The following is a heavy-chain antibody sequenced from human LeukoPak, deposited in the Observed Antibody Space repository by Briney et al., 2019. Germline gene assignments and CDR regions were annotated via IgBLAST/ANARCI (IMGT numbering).Heavy chain of an antibody. V-gene: IGHV3-21*01. J-gene: IGHJ4*02. CDR3: VRGDRGDF. D-gene: IGHD3-10*01. Sequence: GGSLRLSCAASRFTFNTDTMNWVRQAPGKGLEWLSSISSSSSSKYYADSVRGRFIISRDNAKKSLYLQMNSLRAEDTAVYYCVRGDRGDFWGQGTLVTVSS. CDR2: ISSSSSSK. CDR1: RFTFNTDT.